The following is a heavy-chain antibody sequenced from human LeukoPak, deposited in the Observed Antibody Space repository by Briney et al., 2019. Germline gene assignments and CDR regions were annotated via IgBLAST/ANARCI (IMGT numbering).Heavy chain of an antibody. CDR2: ISGSGGST. J-gene: IGHJ6*03. Sequence: PGGSLRLSCAASGFTFSSYAMSWVRQAPGKGLEWVSAISGSGGSTYYADSVKGRFTISRDNSKNTLYLQTNSLRAEDTAVYYCAKVGATRYYYYYYMDVWGKGTTVTVSS. CDR3: AKVGATRYYYYYYMDV. CDR1: GFTFSSYA. D-gene: IGHD1-26*01. V-gene: IGHV3-23*01.